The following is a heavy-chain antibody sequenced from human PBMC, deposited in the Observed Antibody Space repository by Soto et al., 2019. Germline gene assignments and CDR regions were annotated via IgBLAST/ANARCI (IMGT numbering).Heavy chain of an antibody. V-gene: IGHV1-18*04. D-gene: IGHD3-3*01. J-gene: IGHJ4*02. CDR2: ISAYNGNT. Sequence: ASVKVSCKASGYTFTSYGISWVRQAPGQGLEWMGWISAYNGNTNYAQKLQGRVTMTTDTSTSTAYMELRGLRSDDTAVYYCARGPRGTIFGVVIPHPFDYWGQGTLVTVSS. CDR1: GYTFTSYG. CDR3: ARGPRGTIFGVVIPHPFDY.